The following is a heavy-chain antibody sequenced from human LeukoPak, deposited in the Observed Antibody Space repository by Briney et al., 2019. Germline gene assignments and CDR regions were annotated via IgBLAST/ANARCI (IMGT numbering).Heavy chain of an antibody. V-gene: IGHV4-30-4*01. D-gene: IGHD3-9*01. CDR1: GGSISSSSYY. CDR3: ARGNDILTGVDY. CDR2: IYYSGST. Sequence: PSETLSLTCTVSGGSISSSSYYWSWIRQPPGKGLEWIGYIYYSGSTYYNPSLKSRVTISVDTSKSQFSLKLSSVTAADTAVYYCARGNDILTGVDYWGQGTLVTVSS. J-gene: IGHJ4*02.